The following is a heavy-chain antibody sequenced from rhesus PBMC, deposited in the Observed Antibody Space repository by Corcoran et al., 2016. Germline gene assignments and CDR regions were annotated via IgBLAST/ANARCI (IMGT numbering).Heavy chain of an antibody. Sequence: QVQLQESGPGLVQPSETLSLTCAVSGGSIRGYYYWRWIRQPPGKAREWIGSIYGSGGSNVLNPSLKIRVTPSVDTVKNPVARTLSAVTAADTAVDDWASDHEYSGSWPNSDYWGQGVLVTVSS. D-gene: IGHD6-25*01. J-gene: IGHJ4*01. CDR2: IYGSGGSN. CDR1: GGSIRGYYY. V-gene: IGHV4S14*01. CDR3: ASDHEYSGSWPNSDY.